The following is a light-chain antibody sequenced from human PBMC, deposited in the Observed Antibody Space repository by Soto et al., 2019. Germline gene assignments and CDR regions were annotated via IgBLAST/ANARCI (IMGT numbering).Light chain of an antibody. CDR1: QDISNF. Sequence: DIQMTQSPSSLSASVGDSVAITCRASQDISNFLNWYQQTPGKAPKLLTYAASDLETVVPSRFSGTGSGTDFTFTISNVQPEDTATYYCQQYDSLPFTFGPGTKVEIK. J-gene: IGKJ3*01. CDR3: QQYDSLPFT. CDR2: AAS. V-gene: IGKV1-33*01.